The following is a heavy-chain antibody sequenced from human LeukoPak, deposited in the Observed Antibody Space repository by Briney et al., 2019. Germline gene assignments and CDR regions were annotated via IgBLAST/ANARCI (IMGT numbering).Heavy chain of an antibody. J-gene: IGHJ4*02. Sequence: PGGSLRLSCAASGFTFDAHSMHWVRQTPGKGLEWVSLISWDGFTTYYADSVKGRFTISRDTSKNSLYLQMNSLRTDDTALYYCAKVKGGQSSSSDLHFDFWGQGTLVTVSS. V-gene: IGHV3-43*01. CDR2: ISWDGFTT. CDR3: AKVKGGQSSSSDLHFDF. D-gene: IGHD6-6*01. CDR1: GFTFDAHS.